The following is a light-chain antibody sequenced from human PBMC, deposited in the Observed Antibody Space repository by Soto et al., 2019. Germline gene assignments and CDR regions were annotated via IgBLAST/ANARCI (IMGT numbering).Light chain of an antibody. V-gene: IGKV3-11*01. CDR3: QQRSNWST. Sequence: EIVLTQSPATRSLSPGEIATLSCRASQSVSSYLYWYQQKPGQAPRLLIYDASNRATGIPARFSGSGSGTDFTLTSSSLEPEDFAVYYCQQRSNWSTFGQGTRLEIK. CDR2: DAS. CDR1: QSVSSY. J-gene: IGKJ5*01.